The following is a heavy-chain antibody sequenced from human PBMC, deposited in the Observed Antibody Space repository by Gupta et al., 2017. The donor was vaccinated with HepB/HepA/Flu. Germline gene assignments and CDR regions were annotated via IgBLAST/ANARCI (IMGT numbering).Heavy chain of an antibody. J-gene: IGHJ3*02. CDR3: GRGRERENGDNTTYEAFDM. Sequence: QVQLQESGPGLVEPSETLSLTCLVSGASIRRHYWSWIRQPPGKGLEWMAWLYFSGATNHNPSLKSRATISVDSSKNQFSLKLSSVTVADTAVYYCGRGRERENGDNTTYEAFDMWGPGTMVTVSS. D-gene: IGHD2/OR15-2a*01. V-gene: IGHV4-59*11. CDR2: LYFSGAT. CDR1: GASIRRHY.